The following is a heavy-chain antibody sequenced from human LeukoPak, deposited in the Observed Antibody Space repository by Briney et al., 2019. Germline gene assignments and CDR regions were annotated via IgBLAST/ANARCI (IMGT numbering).Heavy chain of an antibody. J-gene: IGHJ2*01. D-gene: IGHD6-19*01. CDR1: GYTFTSYD. Sequence: ASVKVSCKASGYTFTSYDINWGRQATGQGLEWMGGRNPNSVKTGYAQKCQGRVTMTRNTSINTDYMAMSSLRSEDTGVYYCARTWYSSGWSPSGYFDLWGRGTLVTVSS. V-gene: IGHV1-8*01. CDR3: ARTWYSSGWSPSGYFDL. CDR2: RNPNSVKT.